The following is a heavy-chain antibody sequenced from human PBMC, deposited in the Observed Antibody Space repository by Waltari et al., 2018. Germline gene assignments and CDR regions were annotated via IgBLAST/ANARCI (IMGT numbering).Heavy chain of an antibody. CDR2: IYHSGST. D-gene: IGHD2-2*01. V-gene: IGHV4-38-2*01. CDR3: ARGGGVPATATGPVVYNYYGMDV. J-gene: IGHJ6*02. Sequence: QVQLQESGPGLVKPSETLSLTCAVSGYSISSGYYWGWIRQPPGTGLEWFGSIYHSGSTYYNPSPQSLVTISVDTSKNQFSLKLSSVTAADTAVYYCARGGGVPATATGPVVYNYYGMDVWGQGTTVTVSS. CDR1: GYSISSGYY.